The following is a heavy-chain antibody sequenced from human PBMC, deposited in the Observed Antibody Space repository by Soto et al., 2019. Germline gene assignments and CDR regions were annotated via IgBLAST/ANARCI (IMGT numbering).Heavy chain of an antibody. V-gene: IGHV4-30-4*01. CDR1: GGSISSDDYY. D-gene: IGHD6-6*01. CDR3: ARDRSNSPDYFDY. Sequence: ILSLTCTVSGGSISSDDYYWSWIRQPPGKGLEWIGYIYYNGRTDYNPSLKSRVIISIDTSKNQFSLNLNSVSAADTAVYYCARDRSNSPDYFDYWGQGTLVTVYS. CDR2: IYYNGRT. J-gene: IGHJ4*02.